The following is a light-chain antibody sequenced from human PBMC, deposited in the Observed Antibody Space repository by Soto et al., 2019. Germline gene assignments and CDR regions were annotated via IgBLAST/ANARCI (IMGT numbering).Light chain of an antibody. J-gene: IGKJ1*01. Sequence: EIVLTQSPGILSLSPGERATLSCRASQSVSSNLAWYQHKPGQAPRLLIYGASSRATGIPDRFSGSGSGTDFTLTISRLEPEDFAVYYCQQYGSSLWTFGQGTKVDIK. CDR2: GAS. CDR3: QQYGSSLWT. CDR1: QSVSSN. V-gene: IGKV3-20*01.